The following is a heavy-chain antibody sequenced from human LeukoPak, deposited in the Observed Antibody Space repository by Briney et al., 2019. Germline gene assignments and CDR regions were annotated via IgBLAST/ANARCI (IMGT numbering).Heavy chain of an antibody. D-gene: IGHD2-2*01. CDR1: GGSFSGYY. J-gene: IGHJ3*02. CDR3: ATLRGDCSSTSCYAGDDAFDI. Sequence: TSETLSLTCAVYGGSFSGYYWSWIRQPPGKGLEWIGEINHSGSTNYNPSLKSRVTISVDTSKNQFSLKLSSVTAADTAVYYCATLRGDCSSTSCYAGDDAFDIWGQGTMVTVSS. CDR2: INHSGST. V-gene: IGHV4-34*01.